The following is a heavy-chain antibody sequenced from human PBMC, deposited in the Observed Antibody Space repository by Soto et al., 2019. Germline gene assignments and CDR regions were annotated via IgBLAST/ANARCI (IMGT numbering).Heavy chain of an antibody. CDR1: GYTFTSYA. D-gene: IGHD6-13*01. J-gene: IGHJ5*02. CDR3: ARDRRVGVAAAGTNWFDP. V-gene: IGHV1-3*05. Sequence: QVQLVQSGAEEKKPGASVKVSCKASGYTFTSYATHWVRQAPGQRLEWMGWINAGNGNTKYSQKFQGRVTITRDTSASTAYMELSSLRSEDTAVYYCARDRRVGVAAAGTNWFDPWGQGTLVTVSS. CDR2: INAGNGNT.